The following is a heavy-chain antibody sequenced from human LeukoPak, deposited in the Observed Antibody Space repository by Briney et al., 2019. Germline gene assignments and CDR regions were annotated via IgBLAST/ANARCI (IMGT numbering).Heavy chain of an antibody. J-gene: IGHJ4*02. CDR2: MYYSGST. V-gene: IGHV4-39*07. CDR1: SGSISSTSYY. Sequence: SETLSLTCTVSSGSISSTSYYWGWIRQPPGMGLEWIGSMYYSGSTYYNPSLKSRVTISVDTSKSQFSLKLSSVTAADTAVYYCARELRSPRGGFDYWDQGTLVTVSS. D-gene: IGHD3-10*01. CDR3: ARELRSPRGGFDY.